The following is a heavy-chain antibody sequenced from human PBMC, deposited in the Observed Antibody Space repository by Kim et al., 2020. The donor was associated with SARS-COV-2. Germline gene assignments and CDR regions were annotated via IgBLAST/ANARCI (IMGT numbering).Heavy chain of an antibody. Sequence: SETLSLTCTVSGGSISSSSYYWGWIRQPPGKGLEWIGSIYYSGSTYYNPSLKSRVTISVDTSKNQFSLKLSSVTAADTAVYYCARYMALPYCSSTSCYLVPYAFDIWGQGTMVTVSS. V-gene: IGHV4-39*01. CDR2: IYYSGST. CDR1: GGSISSSSYY. J-gene: IGHJ3*02. CDR3: ARYMALPYCSSTSCYLVPYAFDI. D-gene: IGHD2-2*01.